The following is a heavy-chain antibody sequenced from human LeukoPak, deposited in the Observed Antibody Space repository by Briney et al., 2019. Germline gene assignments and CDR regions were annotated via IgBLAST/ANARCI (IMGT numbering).Heavy chain of an antibody. CDR1: GFTISSYW. V-gene: IGHV3-7*01. J-gene: IGHJ4*02. Sequence: GGSLRLSCAAAGFTISSYWMSWVRQAPGEGLEWVANIKYDGSEVHYVDSVKGRITSSKDIVKNSLFLQMNSLRAEDTAVYYCARDIAAAGLFFDYWGQGALVTVSS. D-gene: IGHD6-13*01. CDR3: ARDIAAAGLFFDY. CDR2: IKYDGSEV.